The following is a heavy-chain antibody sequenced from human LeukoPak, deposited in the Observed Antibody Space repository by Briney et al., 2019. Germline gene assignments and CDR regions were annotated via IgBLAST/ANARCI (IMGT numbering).Heavy chain of an antibody. J-gene: IGHJ3*02. V-gene: IGHV3-48*03. CDR2: ISSSGSTI. CDR3: ARDRDSDFWSGYDAFDI. Sequence: GGSLRLSCAASGFTFSSYEMNWVRQAPGKGLEWVSYISSSGSTIYYADSVKGRFTISRDNAKNSLYLQMNSLRAEDTAVYYCARDRDSDFWSGYDAFDIWGQGTMVTVSS. D-gene: IGHD3-3*01. CDR1: GFTFSSYE.